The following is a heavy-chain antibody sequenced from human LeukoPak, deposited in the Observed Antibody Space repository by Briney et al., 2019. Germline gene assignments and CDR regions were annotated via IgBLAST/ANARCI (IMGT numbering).Heavy chain of an antibody. D-gene: IGHD1-1*01. Sequence: SETLSLTCTVSGGSISSYYWTWIRQPPGKGLEWIGHSFYSGSTNYSPSLKSRVTISVDRPNNKFSLKVRSVSAADTAVYYCARGTGNWNYGVWGRGTLIIVSS. CDR2: SFYSGST. J-gene: IGHJ4*02. CDR3: ARGTGNWNYGV. V-gene: IGHV4-59*01. CDR1: GGSISSYY.